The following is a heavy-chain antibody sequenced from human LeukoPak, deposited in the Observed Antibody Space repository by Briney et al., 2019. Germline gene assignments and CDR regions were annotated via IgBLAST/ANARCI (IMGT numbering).Heavy chain of an antibody. Sequence: PPQTLSLTCAVSGGSISSGGYSWSWIRQPPGKGLEWIGYIYHSGSTYYNPSLKSRVTISVDRSKNQFSLKLSSVTAADTAVYYCARGQITMVRGVIITHDAFDIWGQGTMVTVSS. V-gene: IGHV4-30-2*01. CDR3: ARGQITMVRGVIITHDAFDI. D-gene: IGHD3-10*01. CDR2: IYHSGST. CDR1: GGSISSGGYS. J-gene: IGHJ3*02.